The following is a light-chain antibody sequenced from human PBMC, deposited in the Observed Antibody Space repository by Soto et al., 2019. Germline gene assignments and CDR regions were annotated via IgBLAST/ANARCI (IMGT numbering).Light chain of an antibody. CDR3: QEYKTYA. CDR2: AAS. V-gene: IGKV1D-16*01. Sequence: DIQMTQSPSSLSASVGDRVTITCRASQGISSWLAWYQQKPGKAPKLLIYAASSLQSGVPSRFSGSGSGTDFTLTISSLQTDDSATYFCQEYKTYAFGPGTKVDIK. J-gene: IGKJ2*01. CDR1: QGISSW.